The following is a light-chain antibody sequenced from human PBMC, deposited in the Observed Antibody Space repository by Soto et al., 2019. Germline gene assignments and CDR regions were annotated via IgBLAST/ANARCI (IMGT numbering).Light chain of an antibody. CDR1: SSDVGGYNY. Sequence: QSALTQPVSVSGSPGQSITISCTGSSSDVGGYNYVSWYQQHPGKAPKIMIYEVSNRPSGVSNRFSGSKSGNTASLTISGLQAEDEADYYCSSYASSSIRVFGGGTKLTVL. V-gene: IGLV2-14*01. CDR2: EVS. CDR3: SSYASSSIRV. J-gene: IGLJ3*02.